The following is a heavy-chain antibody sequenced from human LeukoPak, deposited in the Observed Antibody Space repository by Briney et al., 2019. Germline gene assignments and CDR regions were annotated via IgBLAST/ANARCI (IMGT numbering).Heavy chain of an antibody. CDR3: ARDISWYYPDH. CDR2: ISSSGNTR. Sequence: GGSLRLSCAASGFTFSDYHMSWIRQAPGKGLEWVSYISSSGNTRYYADSVKGRFTISRDNAKNSLYLQMNSLRAEDTAVYYCARDISWYYPDHWGQGTLVTVSS. J-gene: IGHJ4*02. D-gene: IGHD6-13*01. CDR1: GFTFSDYH. V-gene: IGHV3-11*01.